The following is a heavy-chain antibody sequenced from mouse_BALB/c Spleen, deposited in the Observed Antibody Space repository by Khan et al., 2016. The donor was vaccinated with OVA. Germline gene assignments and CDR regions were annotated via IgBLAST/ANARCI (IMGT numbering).Heavy chain of an antibody. J-gene: IGHJ1*01. D-gene: IGHD2-10*01. CDR1: GFSFTNYG. Sequence: QVQLKESGPGLVAPSQSLSITCTVSGFSFTNYGVSWVRQPPGKGLEWLGIIWGDGNTNYHSALISRLSITKDDSRSKVFLKLNSLQTDDTATYYCAKGGTYFGGYFDVWGAGTTVTVSS. CDR3: AKGGTYFGGYFDV. V-gene: IGHV2-3*01. CDR2: IWGDGNT.